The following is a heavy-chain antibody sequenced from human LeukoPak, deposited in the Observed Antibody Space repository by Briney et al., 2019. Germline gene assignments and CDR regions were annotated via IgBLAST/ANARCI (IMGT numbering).Heavy chain of an antibody. Sequence: SETLSLTCAVSGDSIGIRGYSWTWIRQPPGGGLEWIGYIHQSGNTYYNPSLQSRVTISIDTSRNHYSLNLTSVTAADSAIYFCARRVAGSGTSYFDIWGQGTPVTVSS. CDR3: ARRVAGSGTSYFDI. CDR2: IHQSGNT. J-gene: IGHJ4*02. V-gene: IGHV4-30-2*01. D-gene: IGHD1-7*01. CDR1: GDSIGIRGYS.